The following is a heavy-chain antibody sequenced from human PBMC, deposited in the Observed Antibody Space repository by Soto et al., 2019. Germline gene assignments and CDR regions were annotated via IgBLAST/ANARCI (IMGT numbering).Heavy chain of an antibody. D-gene: IGHD5-12*01. CDR3: ARSEEYSGYDGYFDY. V-gene: IGHV1-69*02. J-gene: IGHJ4*02. Sequence: ASVKVSCKASGGTFSSYTISWVRQAPGQGLEWMGRIIPILGIANYAQKFQGRVTITADKSTSTAYMELSSLRSEDTAVYYCARSEEYSGYDGYFDYWGQGTLVTVSS. CDR1: GGTFSSYT. CDR2: IIPILGIA.